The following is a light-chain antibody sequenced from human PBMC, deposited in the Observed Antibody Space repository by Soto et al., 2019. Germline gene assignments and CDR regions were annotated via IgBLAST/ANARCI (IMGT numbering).Light chain of an antibody. J-gene: IGKJ1*01. CDR2: GAS. CDR1: QSVSSK. CDR3: QQYGSPPWT. Sequence: EIVMTQSPATLSVSPGDRASLSCRASQSVSSKLAWYQQKPGQAPRLLIHGASSRATGIPDRFSGSGSGTDFTLTISSLEPEDFAVYYCQQYGSPPWTFGQGTKVDIK. V-gene: IGKV3-20*01.